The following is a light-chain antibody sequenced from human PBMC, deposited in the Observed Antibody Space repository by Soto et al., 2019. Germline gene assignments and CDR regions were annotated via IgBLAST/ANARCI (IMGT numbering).Light chain of an antibody. V-gene: IGLV2-14*01. CDR2: EVT. Sequence: QSALTQPASVSGSPGQSITISCAGTRSDVGGYEYVSWFQQHPGKAPKLMIYEVTNRPSGVSNRFSGSKSGNTASLTISGLQAEDEADYYCSSFTSSNTWLFGGGTKLTVL. CDR3: SSFTSSNTWL. CDR1: RSDVGGYEY. J-gene: IGLJ3*02.